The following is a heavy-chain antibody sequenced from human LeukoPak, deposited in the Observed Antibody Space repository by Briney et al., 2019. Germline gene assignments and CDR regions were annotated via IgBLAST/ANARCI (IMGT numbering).Heavy chain of an antibody. Sequence: PSETLSLTCTVSGGSISSSGYYWGWIRQPPGKGLEWIGIVYYSGSTQYNPTLKSRVTISVDTSKNQFSLQLSSVIAADTAVYYCGRYSASSGWFDPWGQGTLVTVSS. J-gene: IGHJ5*02. V-gene: IGHV4-39*01. CDR2: VYYSGST. CDR1: GGSISSSGYY. D-gene: IGHD1-26*01. CDR3: GRYSASSGWFDP.